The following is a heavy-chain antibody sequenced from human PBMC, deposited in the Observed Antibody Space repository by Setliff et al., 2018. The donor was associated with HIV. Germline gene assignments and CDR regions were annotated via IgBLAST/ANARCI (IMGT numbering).Heavy chain of an antibody. J-gene: IGHJ2*01. CDR2: IIPIFGTE. Sequence: SVKVSCKASGGSFSNYGISWVRQAPGQGLEWVGRIIPIFGTENYAQKFQGRVTITADKSTTTAYMDLNRLTSDDTAMYYCARGHSSSTNWFFDLWGRGTLVTVYS. CDR3: ARGHSSSTNWFFDL. V-gene: IGHV1-69*06. D-gene: IGHD6-6*01. CDR1: GGSFSNYG.